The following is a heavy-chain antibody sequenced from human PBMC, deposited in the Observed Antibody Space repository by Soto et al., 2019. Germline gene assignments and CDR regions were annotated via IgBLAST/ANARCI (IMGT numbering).Heavy chain of an antibody. J-gene: IGHJ6*02. V-gene: IGHV1-69*13. CDR1: RVAFSKFI. CDR3: AKVRYSSPMGYYYGMDV. D-gene: IGHD6-19*01. Sequence: SVKVSCKASRVAFSKFIVTWVRQAPGLGLEWVGGIIPIFGTANYAQKFQGRVTITADESTSTSCMEVNNLRSEDTAVYYCAKVRYSSPMGYYYGMDVWGQGTTVTVSS. CDR2: IIPIFGTA.